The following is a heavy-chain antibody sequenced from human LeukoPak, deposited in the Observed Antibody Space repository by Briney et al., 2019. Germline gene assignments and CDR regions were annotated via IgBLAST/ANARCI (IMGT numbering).Heavy chain of an antibody. V-gene: IGHV3-30*09. CDR2: ISSDGNSK. CDR3: ANTFYSNYGRPPFDY. CDR1: GFSFSSYS. Sequence: GGSLRLSCAASGFSFSSYSIHWVRQAPGKGLEWVAVISSDGNSKNFALSVKGRFAISRDNSKNSLYLQMNSLRAEDTAVYYCANTFYSNYGRPPFDYWGQGTLVTVSS. D-gene: IGHD4-11*01. J-gene: IGHJ4*02.